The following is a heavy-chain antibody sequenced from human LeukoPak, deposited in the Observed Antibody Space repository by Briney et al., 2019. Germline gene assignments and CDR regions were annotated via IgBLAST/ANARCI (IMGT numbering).Heavy chain of an antibody. CDR2: IWYDGSKK. CDR1: GFIFSSYG. Sequence: GGSLRLSCAASGFIFSSYGMHWVRQAPGKGLEWVAVIWYDGSKKHHADSVKGRFTISRDTSKNTLYLQMNSLRAEDTAVYYCARDGCGGDCYLADYWGQGTLVTVSS. V-gene: IGHV3-33*01. J-gene: IGHJ4*02. D-gene: IGHD2-21*02. CDR3: ARDGCGGDCYLADY.